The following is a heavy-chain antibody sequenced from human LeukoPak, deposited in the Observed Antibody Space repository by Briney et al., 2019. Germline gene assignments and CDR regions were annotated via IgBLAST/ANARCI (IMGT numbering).Heavy chain of an antibody. D-gene: IGHD1-26*01. J-gene: IGHJ4*02. V-gene: IGHV4-34*01. Sequence: PSETLSLTCAVYGGSFSGYYWSWIRQPPGKGLEWIGEINHSGSTNYNPSLKSRVTISVDTSKNQFSLKLSSVTAADTAVYYCARSSGWVGATGTFDYWGQGTLVTVSS. CDR3: ARSSGWVGATGTFDY. CDR2: INHSGST. CDR1: GGSFSGYY.